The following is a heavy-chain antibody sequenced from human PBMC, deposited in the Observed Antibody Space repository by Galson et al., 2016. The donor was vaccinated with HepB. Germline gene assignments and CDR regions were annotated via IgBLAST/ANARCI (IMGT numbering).Heavy chain of an antibody. V-gene: IGHV1-46*01. Sequence: SVKVSCKASGYTFTRYYMHWVRQAPGQGLEWMGIIDPSGGSTNNALKFQGRVTLTRDTSTSTVYMELSSLRSEDTAVYYCARDGAYSGSYLDYSDYWGQGTLVTVSS. J-gene: IGHJ4*02. D-gene: IGHD1-26*01. CDR2: IDPSGGST. CDR1: GYTFTRYY. CDR3: ARDGAYSGSYLDYSDY.